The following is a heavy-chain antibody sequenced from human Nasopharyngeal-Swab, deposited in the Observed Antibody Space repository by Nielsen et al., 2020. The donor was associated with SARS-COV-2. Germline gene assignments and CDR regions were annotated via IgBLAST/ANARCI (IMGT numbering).Heavy chain of an antibody. D-gene: IGHD1-20*01. CDR2: IIPIFGTA. J-gene: IGHJ4*02. CDR3: ARDSGGPYNWNAGIYFDY. V-gene: IGHV1-69*13. Sequence: SVQVSCKASGGTFSSYAISWVRQAPGQGLEWMGGIIPIFGTANYAQKFQGRVTITADESTSTAYMELSSLRSEDTAVYYCARDSGGPYNWNAGIYFDYWCQGTLVTVSS. CDR1: GGTFSSYA.